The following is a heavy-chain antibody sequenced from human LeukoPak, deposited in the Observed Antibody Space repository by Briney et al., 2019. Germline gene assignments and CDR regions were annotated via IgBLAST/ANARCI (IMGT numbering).Heavy chain of an antibody. J-gene: IGHJ4*02. D-gene: IGHD3-22*01. CDR1: GGSISSSSYY. CDR3: ASFYYDSSGYDY. Sequence: TPSETLSLTCTVSGGSISSSSYYWGWIRQPPGKGLEWIGSIYYSGSTYYNPSLKSRVTISVDKSKNQFSLKLSSVTAADTAVYYCASFYYDSSGYDYWGQGTLVTVSS. V-gene: IGHV4-39*07. CDR2: IYYSGST.